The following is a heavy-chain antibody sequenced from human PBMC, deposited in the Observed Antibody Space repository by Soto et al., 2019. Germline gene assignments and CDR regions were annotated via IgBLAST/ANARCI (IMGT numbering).Heavy chain of an antibody. CDR3: ARDAFGRTVNTWYGY. CDR1: GYTFTSYY. V-gene: IGHV1-46*01. Sequence: QVQLVQSGAAVKKPGASVKVSCKASGYTFTSYYMHWVRQAPGQGLEWMGIINPCGGSTRYPQQLQGRVAMTRDTSTSTDYMALSSLRSEDTAVYYCARDAFGRTVNTWYGYWGQGTLVTVSS. CDR2: INPCGGST. J-gene: IGHJ4*02. D-gene: IGHD4-17*01.